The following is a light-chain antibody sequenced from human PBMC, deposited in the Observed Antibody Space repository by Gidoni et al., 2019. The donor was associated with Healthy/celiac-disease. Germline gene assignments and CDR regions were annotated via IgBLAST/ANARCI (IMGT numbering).Light chain of an antibody. CDR1: QSISSW. J-gene: IGKJ1*01. CDR3: QQYNXXXA. V-gene: IGKV1-5*03. CDR2: KAS. Sequence: DLQMTQSPSTLSASGGDRVTITCRASQSISSWLAWYQQKPGKAHKLLIYKASSLESGVTSRFSXXXSGTEFTLTISSLQPDDFATYYCQQYNXXXAFGQGTKVEIK.